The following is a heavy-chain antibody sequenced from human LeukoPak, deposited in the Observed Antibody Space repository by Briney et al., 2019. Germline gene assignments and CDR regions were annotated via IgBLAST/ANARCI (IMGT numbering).Heavy chain of an antibody. J-gene: IGHJ5*02. V-gene: IGHV1-2*06. Sequence: ASVKVSCKASGATFTDYFIHWVRQAPGQGLEWMGRINPKSGDTNFAQKFQGRVSLTRDTSISTAYMELKGLRFDDTAVYYCARSSNTWPSWGQGTLVTVSS. D-gene: IGHD2-2*01. CDR1: GATFTDYF. CDR2: INPKSGDT. CDR3: ARSSNTWPS.